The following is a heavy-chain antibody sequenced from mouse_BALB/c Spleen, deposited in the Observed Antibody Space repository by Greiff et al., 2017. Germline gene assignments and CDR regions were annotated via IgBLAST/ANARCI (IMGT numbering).Heavy chain of an antibody. CDR2: IDPANGNT. D-gene: IGHD1-1*01. CDR1: GFNIKDSY. CDR3: ARGDYYCGSSYEYFDV. V-gene: IGHV14-3*02. Sequence: EVQLQQSGAELVKPGASVKLSCTASGFNIKDSYMHWVKQRPEQGLEWIGRIDPANGNTKYDPKFQGKATITADTSSNTAYLQLSSLTSEDTAVYYCARGDYYCGSSYEYFDVWGAGTTVTVSS. J-gene: IGHJ1*01.